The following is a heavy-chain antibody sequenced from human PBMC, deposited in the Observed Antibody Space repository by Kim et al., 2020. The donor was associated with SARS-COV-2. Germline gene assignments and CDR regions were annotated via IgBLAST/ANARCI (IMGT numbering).Heavy chain of an antibody. Sequence: GGSLRLSCAASGFTFSSYGMHWVRQAPGKGLEWVAVISYDGSNKYYADSVKGRFTISRDNSKNTLYLQMNSLRAEDTAVYYCARASKLLWFGDEAFDIWGQGTMVTVSS. V-gene: IGHV3-33*05. CDR1: GFTFSSYG. CDR2: ISYDGSNK. CDR3: ARASKLLWFGDEAFDI. J-gene: IGHJ3*02. D-gene: IGHD3-10*01.